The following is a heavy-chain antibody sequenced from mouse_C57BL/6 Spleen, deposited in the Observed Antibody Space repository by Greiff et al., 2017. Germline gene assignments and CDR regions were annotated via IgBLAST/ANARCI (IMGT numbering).Heavy chain of an antibody. CDR3: ARYGYDYDVYFDY. Sequence: EVKLVESGGGLVQPGGSLSLSCAASGFTFTDYYMSWVRQPPGKALEWLGFIRNKANGYTTEYSASVKGRFTISRDNSKSILYLQMNALRAEDSATYYCARYGYDYDVYFDYWGQGTTLTVSS. CDR2: IRNKANGYTT. V-gene: IGHV7-3*01. J-gene: IGHJ2*01. CDR1: GFTFTDYY. D-gene: IGHD2-4*01.